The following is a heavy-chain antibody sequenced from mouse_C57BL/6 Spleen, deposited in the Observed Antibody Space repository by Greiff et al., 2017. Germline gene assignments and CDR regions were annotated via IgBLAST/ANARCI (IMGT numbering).Heavy chain of an antibody. Sequence: QVQLQQPGTELVKPGASVKLSCKASGYTFTSYWMHWVKQRPGQGLEWIGNINPSNGGTNYNEKFKSKAKLTVDKSSSTAYMQLSSLTSEDSAVYYCARPTVVEYYIDYWGQGTTLTVSS. CDR1: GYTFTSYW. J-gene: IGHJ2*01. V-gene: IGHV1-53*01. CDR2: INPSNGGT. CDR3: ARPTVVEYYIDY. D-gene: IGHD1-1*01.